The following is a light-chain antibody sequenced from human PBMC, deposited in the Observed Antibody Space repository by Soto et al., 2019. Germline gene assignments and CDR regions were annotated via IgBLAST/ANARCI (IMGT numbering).Light chain of an antibody. CDR3: EAWIDSLYGAL. Sequence: QSVLTQPPSASGTPGQRVTLSCSGSSSNIGANPVNWYQQLPGTAPKLLIYNNDQRPSGVPDRFSASKSGTSASLAISGLRSEDEADYYCEAWIDSLYGALFGGGTKLTVL. CDR1: SSNIGANP. V-gene: IGLV1-44*01. J-gene: IGLJ2*01. CDR2: NND.